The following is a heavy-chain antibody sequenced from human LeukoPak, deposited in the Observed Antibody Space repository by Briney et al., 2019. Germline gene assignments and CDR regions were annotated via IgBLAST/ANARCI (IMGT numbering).Heavy chain of an antibody. J-gene: IGHJ4*02. CDR2: ISCDGSNK. CDR1: GFTFSSYG. D-gene: IGHD5-12*01. Sequence: PGRSLRLSCAASGFTFSSYGMHWVRQAPGKGLEWVAVISCDGSNKYYADSVKGRFTISRDNSKNTLYLQMNSLRAEDTAVYYCAKDGGGYDYYFDYWGQGTLVTVSS. V-gene: IGHV3-30*18. CDR3: AKDGGGYDYYFDY.